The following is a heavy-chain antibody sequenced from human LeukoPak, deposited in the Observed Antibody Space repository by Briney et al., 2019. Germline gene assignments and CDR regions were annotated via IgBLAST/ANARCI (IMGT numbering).Heavy chain of an antibody. CDR2: ISGGGSTI. V-gene: IGHV3-11*04. CDR1: GFTFSDYY. Sequence: GGSLRLSCAASGFTFSDYYMSWIRQAPGKGLEWVSYISGGGSTIYYADSVKGRFTISRDNAKNSLYLQMDSLRAEDTAVYYCARGPTNGQAFDYWGQGTLVSVSS. D-gene: IGHD2-8*01. CDR3: ARGPTNGQAFDY. J-gene: IGHJ4*02.